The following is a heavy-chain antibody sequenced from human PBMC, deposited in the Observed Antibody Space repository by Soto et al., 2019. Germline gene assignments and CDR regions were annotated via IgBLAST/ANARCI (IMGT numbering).Heavy chain of an antibody. D-gene: IGHD2-2*01. CDR2: IYYSGST. CDR3: AGRDCSGTNCYYLDYYYMDV. J-gene: IGHJ6*03. Sequence: QVQLQESGPGLVRPSETLSLTCTVSGGSFSSYYWTWIRQSPGNGLEWIGYIYYSGSTDYNPSLRGRLAISIDTSKYQFSLRLNSMTAADTAVYYCAGRDCSGTNCYYLDYYYMDVWGKGTTVTVSS. V-gene: IGHV4-59*08. CDR1: GGSFSSYY.